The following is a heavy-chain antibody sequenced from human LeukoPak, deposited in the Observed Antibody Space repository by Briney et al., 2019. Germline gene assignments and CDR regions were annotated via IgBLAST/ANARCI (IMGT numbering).Heavy chain of an antibody. CDR3: ASYPTLTPREDDAFDI. CDR2: IIPIFGTA. D-gene: IGHD4-17*01. CDR1: GGTFSSYA. V-gene: IGHV1-69*05. Sequence: SVKVSCKASGGTFSSYAISWVRQAPGQGLEWMGGIIPIFGTANYAQKFQGRVTITTDESTSTAYMELSSLRSEDTAVYYCASYPTLTPREDDAFDIWGQGTMVTVSS. J-gene: IGHJ3*02.